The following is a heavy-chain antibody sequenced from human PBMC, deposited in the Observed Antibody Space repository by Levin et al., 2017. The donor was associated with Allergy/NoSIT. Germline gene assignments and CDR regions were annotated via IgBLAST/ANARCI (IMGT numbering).Heavy chain of an antibody. CDR1: GYTFTGYY. J-gene: IGHJ4*02. Sequence: ASVKVSCKASGYTFTGYYMHWVRQAPGQGLEWMGWINPNSGSTNYAQKFQDRVTMTTDTSISTAYMALSRLTSDDTAVYYCARGGVFPYSSSSYWGQGTLVTVSS. CDR3: ARGGVFPYSSSSY. V-gene: IGHV1-2*02. D-gene: IGHD6-6*01. CDR2: INPNSGST.